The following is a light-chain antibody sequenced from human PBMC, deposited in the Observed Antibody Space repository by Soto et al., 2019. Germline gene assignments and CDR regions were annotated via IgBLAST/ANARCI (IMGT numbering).Light chain of an antibody. J-gene: IGLJ2*01. CDR1: SSDVGGYNY. Sequence: QSALTQPASVSGSPGQSITISCTGTSSDVGGYNYVSWYQQHPGKAPKLMIYDVSNRPSGVSNRLSGSKSGNTASLTISGLQAEDEADYYCSSYTSSRHVVFGGGTKLTFL. V-gene: IGLV2-14*01. CDR2: DVS. CDR3: SSYTSSRHVV.